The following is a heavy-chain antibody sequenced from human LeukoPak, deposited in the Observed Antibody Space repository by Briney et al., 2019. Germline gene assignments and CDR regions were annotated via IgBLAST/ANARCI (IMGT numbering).Heavy chain of an antibody. CDR1: GFIFGDYA. Sequence: PGGSLRLSCTASGFIFGDYAMHWVRQAPGKDLEGVSGISWRSGSIEYADSVEGRFTISRDNAKNSLYLQKHNLRAEDTAFYYCARGVGGFFSTYNWFDPWGQGTLVTVSS. D-gene: IGHD2-15*01. J-gene: IGHJ5*02. CDR3: ARGVGGFFSTYNWFDP. V-gene: IGHV3-9*01. CDR2: ISWRSGSI.